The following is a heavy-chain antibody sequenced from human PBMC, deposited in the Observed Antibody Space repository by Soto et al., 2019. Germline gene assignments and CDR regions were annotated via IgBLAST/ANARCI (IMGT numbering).Heavy chain of an antibody. CDR2: ISGYNGNT. V-gene: IGHV1-18*01. J-gene: IGHJ4*02. CDR1: GYTLSNYA. D-gene: IGHD6-19*01. Sequence: QVQLVQSGAEVKKPGASVKVSCKASGYTLSNYAITWVRQAPGQGLEWMGWISGYNGNTNYAQKLQGRVTMTTDTSTSTVYMELRILRSDDTAVYYCARDTTYSSGWNFDYWGQGTLVTVSS. CDR3: ARDTTYSSGWNFDY.